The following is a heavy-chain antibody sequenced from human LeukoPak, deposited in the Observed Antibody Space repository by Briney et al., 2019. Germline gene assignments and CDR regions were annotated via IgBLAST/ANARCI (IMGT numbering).Heavy chain of an antibody. D-gene: IGHD5-18*01. CDR3: ARHQSAMVTIWDY. J-gene: IGHJ4*02. CDR2: IYTSGST. Sequence: SETLSLTCAVYGGSFSGYYWSWIRQPAGKGLEWIGRIYTSGSTNYNPSLKSRVTMSVDTSKNQFSLKLSSVTAADTAVYYCARHQSAMVTIWDYWGQGTLVTVSS. V-gene: IGHV4-59*10. CDR1: GGSFSGYY.